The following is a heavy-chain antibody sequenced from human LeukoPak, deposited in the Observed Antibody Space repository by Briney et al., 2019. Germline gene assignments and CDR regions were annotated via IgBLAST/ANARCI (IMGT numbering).Heavy chain of an antibody. Sequence: GGSLRLSCAASGFTFTNWRMTWVRQTPGKALERVANINIDGSETYYMGSVRGRFSISRDNAENSMYLEMNSLRVEDTAVYVCVRDRGWQQFYDGGQGTLVTVPA. J-gene: IGHJ4*02. D-gene: IGHD5-24*01. CDR1: GFTFTNWR. V-gene: IGHV3-7*01. CDR2: INIDGSET. CDR3: VRDRGWQQFYD.